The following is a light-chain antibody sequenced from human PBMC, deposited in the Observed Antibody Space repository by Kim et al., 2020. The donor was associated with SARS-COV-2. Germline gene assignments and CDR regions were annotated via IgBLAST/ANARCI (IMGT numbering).Light chain of an antibody. Sequence: QSALTQPASVSGSPGQSITISCTGTSSDIGGYNFVSWYQQHPGKAPKLRIHDVNKRPSGVSNRFSGSKSGNTASLTVSGLQAEDEADYYCSSYTGSSTLAFGGGAQMTVL. CDR3: SSYTGSSTLA. CDR1: SSDIGGYNF. J-gene: IGLJ2*01. CDR2: DVN. V-gene: IGLV2-14*03.